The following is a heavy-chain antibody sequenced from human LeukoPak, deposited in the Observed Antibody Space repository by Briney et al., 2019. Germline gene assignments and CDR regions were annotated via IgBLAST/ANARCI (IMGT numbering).Heavy chain of an antibody. CDR3: ATDNSYGSGSYYT. CDR2: IYYSGST. CDR1: GGSISSSSYY. V-gene: IGHV4-39*07. Sequence: PSETLSLTCTVSGGSISSSSYYWGWIRQPPGKGLEWIGSIYYSGSTYYNPSLKSRVTMSVDTSKNQFSLKLRSVTAADTAVYYCATDNSYGSGSYYTWGQGTLVTVSS. D-gene: IGHD3-10*01. J-gene: IGHJ4*02.